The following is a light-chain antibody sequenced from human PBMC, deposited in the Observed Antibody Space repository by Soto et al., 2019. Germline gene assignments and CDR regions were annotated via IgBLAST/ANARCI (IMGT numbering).Light chain of an antibody. Sequence: DIEMTQSPSSLSASVGDRVTITCRASQSISSYLNWYQQKPGKAPRLLIYAVSNLQSGVPSRFSGSGSGTDFTLTISSLQPEDFATYYCQQNYITPLAFGPWTKVDIK. V-gene: IGKV1-39*01. CDR1: QSISSY. J-gene: IGKJ3*01. CDR2: AVS. CDR3: QQNYITPLA.